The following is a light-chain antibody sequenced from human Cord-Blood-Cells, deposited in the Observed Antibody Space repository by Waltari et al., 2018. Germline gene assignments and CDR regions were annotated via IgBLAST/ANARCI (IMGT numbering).Light chain of an antibody. CDR1: SSDAGGYNY. CDR3: SSYTSSSTPL. CDR2: DVS. V-gene: IGLV2-14*01. Sequence: QSALTQPASVSGSPGQSITISCTGTSSDAGGYNYVFWYQQHPGKAPKLMIYDVSNRPSGVSNRFSGSKSGNTASLTISGLQAEDEADYYCSSYTSSSTPLFGGGTKLTVL. J-gene: IGLJ3*02.